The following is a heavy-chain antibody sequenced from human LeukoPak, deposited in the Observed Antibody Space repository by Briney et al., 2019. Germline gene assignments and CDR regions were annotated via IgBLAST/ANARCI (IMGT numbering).Heavy chain of an antibody. V-gene: IGHV4-61*08. J-gene: IGHJ4*02. Sequence: PSETLSLTCAVSGASISGSGYYLGWIRQPPGKGLEWIGYIYYSGSTNYNPSLKSRVTISVDTSKNQFSLKLSSVTAADTAVYYCARVDFAGSFDYWGQGTLVTVSS. CDR2: IYYSGST. CDR1: GASISGSGYY. CDR3: ARVDFAGSFDY.